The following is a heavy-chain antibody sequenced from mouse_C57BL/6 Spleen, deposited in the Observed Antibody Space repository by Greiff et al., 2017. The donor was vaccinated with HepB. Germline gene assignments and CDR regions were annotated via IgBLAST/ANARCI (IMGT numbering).Heavy chain of an antibody. V-gene: IGHV1-69*01. CDR3: AREGWLPPWFAY. J-gene: IGHJ3*01. CDR1: GYTFTSYW. Sequence: VQLKQPGAELVMPGASVKLSCKASGYTFTSYWMHWVKQRPGQGLEWIGEIDPSDSYTNYNQKFKGKSTLTVDKSSSTAYMQLSSLTSEDSAVYYCAREGWLPPWFAYWGQGTLVTVSA. CDR2: IDPSDSYT. D-gene: IGHD2-3*01.